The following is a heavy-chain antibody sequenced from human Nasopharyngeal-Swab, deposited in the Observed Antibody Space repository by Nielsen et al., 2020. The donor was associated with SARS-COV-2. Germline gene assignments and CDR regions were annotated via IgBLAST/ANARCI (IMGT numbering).Heavy chain of an antibody. V-gene: IGHV3-48*03. CDR2: ISSSGGTI. J-gene: IGHJ2*01. CDR1: GFTFSSYE. D-gene: IGHD1-20*01. CDR3: ARDKARYNWNLSLGWYFDL. Sequence: GGSLRLSCAASGFTFSSYEMNWVRQAPGKGLEWVSYISSSGGTIYYADSVKGRFTISGDNAKNSLYLQMNSLRAEDTAVYYCARDKARYNWNLSLGWYFDLWGRGTLVTVSS.